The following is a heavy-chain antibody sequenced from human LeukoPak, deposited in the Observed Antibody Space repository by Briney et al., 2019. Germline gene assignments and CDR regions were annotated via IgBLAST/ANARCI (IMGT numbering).Heavy chain of an antibody. Sequence: SETLSLTCTVSGGSISSYYWSWLRQPPGKGLEWIGYIYYSGSTNYNPSLKSRVTISVDTSKNQFSLKLSSVTAADTAVYYCAREYGSDYGDRLPDYWGQGTLVTVSS. V-gene: IGHV4-59*12. CDR1: GGSISSYY. D-gene: IGHD4-17*01. CDR3: AREYGSDYGDRLPDY. J-gene: IGHJ4*02. CDR2: IYYSGST.